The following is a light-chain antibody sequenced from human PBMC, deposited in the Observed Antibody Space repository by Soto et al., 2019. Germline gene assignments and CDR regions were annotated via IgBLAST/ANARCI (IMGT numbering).Light chain of an antibody. CDR3: ATWDSSLSTVV. Sequence: QSVLTQPPSVSAAPGQKVTISCSGSSSNIGNNYVSWYQQLPGTAPKLLIYDNNNRPSGIPDRFSGSKSGTSATLAITGLXXGXXXXYYCATWDSSLSTVVFGGGTQLTVL. CDR2: DNN. CDR1: SSNIGNNY. J-gene: IGLJ2*01. V-gene: IGLV1-51*01.